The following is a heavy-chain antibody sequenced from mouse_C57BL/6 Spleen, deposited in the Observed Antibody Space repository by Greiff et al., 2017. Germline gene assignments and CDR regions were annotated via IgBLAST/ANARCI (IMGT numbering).Heavy chain of an antibody. Sequence: VQLQQSGAELVKPGASVKMSCKASGYTFTTYPIEWMKQNHGKSLEWIGNFHPYNDDTKYNEKFKGKATLTVEKSSSTVYLALSRLTSDDSAVYYCAVINYDGYLYDFDYWGQGTTLTVSS. CDR3: AVINYDGYLYDFDY. J-gene: IGHJ2*01. V-gene: IGHV1-47*01. CDR2: FHPYNDDT. CDR1: GYTFTTYP. D-gene: IGHD2-3*01.